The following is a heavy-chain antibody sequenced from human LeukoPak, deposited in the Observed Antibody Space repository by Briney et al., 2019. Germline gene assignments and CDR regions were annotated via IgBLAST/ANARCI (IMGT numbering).Heavy chain of an antibody. J-gene: IGHJ5*02. V-gene: IGHV5-51*01. Sequence: GESLKISCKGSGYSFTSYWIVWVRQMPGKGLEWMGIIYPGDSDTRYSPSFQGQVTISADKSISTAYLQWSSLKASDTAMYYCARHREYCSSTSCTWFDPWGQGTLVTVSS. CDR1: GYSFTSYW. CDR2: IYPGDSDT. CDR3: ARHREYCSSTSCTWFDP. D-gene: IGHD2-2*01.